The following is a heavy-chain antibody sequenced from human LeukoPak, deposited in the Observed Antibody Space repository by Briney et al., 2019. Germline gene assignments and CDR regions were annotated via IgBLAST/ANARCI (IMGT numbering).Heavy chain of an antibody. J-gene: IGHJ4*02. Sequence: AGGSLRLSCAASGFTFSSYAMSWVRQAPGKGLEWVSAISGSGGSTYYADSVKGRFTISRDNSKNTLYLQMNSLRAEDTAVYYCAKVSGILYYFGYWGQGTLVTVSS. V-gene: IGHV3-23*01. CDR2: ISGSGGST. CDR1: GFTFSSYA. CDR3: AKVSGILYYFGY.